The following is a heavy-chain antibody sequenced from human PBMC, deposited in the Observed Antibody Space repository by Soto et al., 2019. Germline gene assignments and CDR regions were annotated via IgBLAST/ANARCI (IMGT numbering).Heavy chain of an antibody. J-gene: IGHJ6*02. CDR1: GGSISFDHYH. V-gene: IGHV4-30-4*01. CDR2: VHYSGSV. D-gene: IGHD2-21*02. CDR3: AREDDGGDRDYYGLDV. Sequence: SETLSLTCTVSGGSISFDHYHWTWIRQPPGKGLEWIGYVHYSGSVLYNPSLQSRVSISVDTSKNQFSLKLSSVTAADTAVYFCAREDDGGDRDYYGLDVWGQGTTVTVLL.